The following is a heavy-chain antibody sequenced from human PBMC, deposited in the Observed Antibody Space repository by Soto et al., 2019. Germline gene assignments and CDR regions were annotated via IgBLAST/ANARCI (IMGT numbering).Heavy chain of an antibody. J-gene: IGHJ6*02. CDR3: ARAWCSGESCGMDV. V-gene: IGHV3-30*04. CDR1: RFSLSGYA. Sequence: PGGSLRLSCAASRFSLSGYAIDWVRQAPGKGLEYVAVISSDGSNTYYADSVKGRFTISRDNSKNTLYLQMNSLRAEDTAVYYCARAWCSGESCGMDVWGQGTTVTVSS. CDR2: ISSDGSNT. D-gene: IGHD3-10*02.